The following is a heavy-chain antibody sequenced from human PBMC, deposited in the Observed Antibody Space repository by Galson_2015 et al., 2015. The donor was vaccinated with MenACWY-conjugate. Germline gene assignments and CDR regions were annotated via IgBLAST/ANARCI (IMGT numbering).Heavy chain of an antibody. J-gene: IGHJ4*02. CDR2: INAGNGNT. V-gene: IGHV1-3*01. CDR1: GYTFTSYA. D-gene: IGHD6-19*01. CDR3: ARAGYSSGWYAPYYFDY. Sequence: SVKVSCKASGYTFTSYAMHWVRQAPGQRLEWMGWINAGNGNTKYSQKFQGRVTITRDTSASTAYMELSSLRSEDTAVYYCARAGYSSGWYAPYYFDYWGQGTLVTVSS.